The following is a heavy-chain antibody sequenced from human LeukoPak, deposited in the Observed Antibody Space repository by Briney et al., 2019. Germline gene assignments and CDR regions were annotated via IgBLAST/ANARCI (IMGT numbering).Heavy chain of an antibody. D-gene: IGHD3-16*02. CDR3: AKWVITFGGVIGPSGFDY. Sequence: GGSLRLSCAAPGFTFSSYAMSWVRQAPGKGLEWVSAISGSGGSTYYADSVKGRFTISRDNSKNTLYLQMNSLRAEDTAVYYCAKWVITFGGVIGPSGFDYWGQGTLVTVSS. J-gene: IGHJ4*02. CDR1: GFTFSSYA. CDR2: ISGSGGST. V-gene: IGHV3-23*01.